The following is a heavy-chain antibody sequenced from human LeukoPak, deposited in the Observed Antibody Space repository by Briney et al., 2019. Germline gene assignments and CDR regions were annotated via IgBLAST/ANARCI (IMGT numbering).Heavy chain of an antibody. V-gene: IGHV1-2*02. J-gene: IGHJ4*02. CDR3: ARGTGVWLQLRGFDY. D-gene: IGHD5-24*01. Sequence: ASVKVSCKASGYTSTGYYMHWVRQAPGQGLEWMGWINPNSGGTNYAQKFQGRVTMTRDTSISTAYMELSRLRSDDTAVYYCARGTGVWLQLRGFDYWGQGTLVTVSS. CDR1: GYTSTGYY. CDR2: INPNSGGT.